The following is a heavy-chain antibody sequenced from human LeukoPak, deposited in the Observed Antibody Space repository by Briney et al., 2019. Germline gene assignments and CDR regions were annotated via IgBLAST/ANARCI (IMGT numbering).Heavy chain of an antibody. V-gene: IGHV1-69*06. Sequence: GASVKVSCKASGGTFSSYAISWVRQAPGQGLEWMGGIIPIFGTANYAQRFQGRVTITADKSTSTAYMELSSLRSEDTAVYYCARDLNAHDRWLLSWSKGNQGFQHWGQGTLVTVSS. J-gene: IGHJ1*01. CDR2: IIPIFGTA. D-gene: IGHD3-3*01. CDR3: ARDLNAHDRWLLSWSKGNQGFQH. CDR1: GGTFSSYA.